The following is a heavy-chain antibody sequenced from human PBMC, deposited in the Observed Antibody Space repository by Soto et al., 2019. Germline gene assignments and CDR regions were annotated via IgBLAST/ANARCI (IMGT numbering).Heavy chain of an antibody. D-gene: IGHD6-19*01. CDR3: ATKAPVAGTYDGAFDI. CDR2: IIPIFGTT. Sequence: QVQLVQSGAEVKKPGSSVKVSCKASGGTFSNYAISWVRQAPGQGLEWMGRIIPIFGTTNYAQKFQGRVTMTADETTTTAYLELSSPGPEDTAVYYCATKAPVAGTYDGAFDIWGQGTMVTVSS. J-gene: IGHJ3*02. V-gene: IGHV1-69*12. CDR1: GGTFSNYA.